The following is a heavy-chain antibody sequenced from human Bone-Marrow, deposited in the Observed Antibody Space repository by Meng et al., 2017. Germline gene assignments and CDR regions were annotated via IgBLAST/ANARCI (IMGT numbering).Heavy chain of an antibody. CDR2: ISYDGSNK. D-gene: IGHD6-13*01. V-gene: IGHV3-30*04. CDR3: ARAAYSSSWYRGYYFDY. CDR1: GFTFSSYA. Sequence: GESLKISCAASGFTFSSYAMHWVRQAPGKGLEWVAVISYDGSNKYDADSVKGRFTISRDNSKNTLYLHMNSLGAEDTAVYYCARAAYSSSWYRGYYFDYWGQGTLVTVSS. J-gene: IGHJ4*02.